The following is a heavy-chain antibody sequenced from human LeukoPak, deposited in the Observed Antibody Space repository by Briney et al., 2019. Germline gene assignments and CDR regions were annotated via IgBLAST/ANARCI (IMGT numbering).Heavy chain of an antibody. V-gene: IGHV4-38-2*02. J-gene: IGHJ4*02. D-gene: IGHD4-17*01. CDR2: IYHSGST. CDR3: ARGGKYGDYVEEYYFDY. CDR1: GYSISSGYY. Sequence: TSETLSLTCTVSGYSISSGYYWGWIRQPPGKGLEWIGSIYHSGSTYYNPSLKSRVTISVDTSKNQFSLKLSSVTAADTAVYYCARGGKYGDYVEEYYFDYWGQGTLVTVSS.